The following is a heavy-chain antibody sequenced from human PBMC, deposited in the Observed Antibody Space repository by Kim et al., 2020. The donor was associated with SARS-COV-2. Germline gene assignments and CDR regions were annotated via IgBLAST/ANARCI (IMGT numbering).Heavy chain of an antibody. CDR2: ISSSSSYT. D-gene: IGHD3-16*01. CDR1: GFTFSDYY. V-gene: IGHV3-11*05. CDR3: ARVGYDYVWGGYRDDYYYNGMDV. Sequence: GGSLRLSCAASGFTFSDYYMSWIRQAPGKGLEWVSYISSSSSYTNYADSVKGRFTISRDNAKNSLYLQMNSLRAEDTAVYYCARVGYDYVWGGYRDDYYYNGMDVWGQGTMVTVSS. J-gene: IGHJ6*02.